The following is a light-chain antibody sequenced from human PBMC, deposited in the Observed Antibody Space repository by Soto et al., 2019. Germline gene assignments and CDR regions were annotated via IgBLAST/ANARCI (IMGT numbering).Light chain of an antibody. V-gene: IGLV7-46*01. CDR3: LLFYSGPGV. Sequence: QAVVTQEHSLTVSPGETVTLTFGSSTGAVTSGHYSYWFQQKPGQAPRTLIYHTSNKHSWTPARFSGSLFGGKAALTLSGAQPEDEAEYYCLLFYSGPGVFGGGTKVTVL. CDR2: HTS. J-gene: IGLJ2*01. CDR1: TGAVTSGHY.